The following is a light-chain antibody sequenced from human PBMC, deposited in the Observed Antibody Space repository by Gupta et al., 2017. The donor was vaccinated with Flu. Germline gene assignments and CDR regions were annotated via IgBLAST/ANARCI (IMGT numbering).Light chain of an antibody. CDR1: ALPKQY. CDR2: KDS. CDR3: QSADSSGTSVV. Sequence: SYELTQPPSVSVSPGQTARIPCPGDALPKQYAYWYQQKPGQAPVLVIYKDSERPSGIPERFSGSSSGTTVTLTISGVQAEEEADYYCQSADSSGTSVVFGGGTKLTVL. V-gene: IGLV3-25*02. J-gene: IGLJ2*01.